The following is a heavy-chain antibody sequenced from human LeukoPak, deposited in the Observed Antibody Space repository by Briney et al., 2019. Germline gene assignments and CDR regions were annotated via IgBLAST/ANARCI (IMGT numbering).Heavy chain of an antibody. Sequence: GGSLRLSCTVSGFTVSTNSMSWVRQAPGKGLEWVSSISSSSNYIYYADSVKGRFTISRDNVKNSLYLQMNSLRAEDTAVYYCARGITVAGFDYWGQGTLVTVSS. D-gene: IGHD6-19*01. J-gene: IGHJ4*02. V-gene: IGHV3-21*01. CDR1: GFTVSTNS. CDR2: ISSSSNYI. CDR3: ARGITVAGFDY.